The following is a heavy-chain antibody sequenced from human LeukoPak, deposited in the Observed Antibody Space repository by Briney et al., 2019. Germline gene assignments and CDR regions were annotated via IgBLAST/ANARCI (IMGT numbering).Heavy chain of an antibody. V-gene: IGHV3-21*01. D-gene: IGHD2-2*01. J-gene: IGHJ4*02. CDR2: ISSSSSYI. CDR3: ARGLRGIVPAACIDY. Sequence: PGGSLRLSCAASGFTFSSYSMNWVRQAPGKGLEWVSSISSSSSYIYYADSVKGRFTISRDNAKNSLYLQMNGLRAEDTAVYYCARGLRGIVPAACIDYWGQGTLVTVSS. CDR1: GFTFSSYS.